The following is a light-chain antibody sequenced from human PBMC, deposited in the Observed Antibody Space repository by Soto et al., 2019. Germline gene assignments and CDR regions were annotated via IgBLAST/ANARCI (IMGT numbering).Light chain of an antibody. CDR1: QDISNY. V-gene: IGKV1-33*01. J-gene: IGKJ4*01. CDR2: DSS. CDR3: QQYDNLPLT. Sequence: DIQMTQSPPSLSASVGDRVTITCQASQDISNYLNWYQQKPGKAPKLLIYDSSNLETGVTSRFSGSGSGTDFTFTISSLQPEDIATYYCQQYDNLPLTFGGGTKVDI.